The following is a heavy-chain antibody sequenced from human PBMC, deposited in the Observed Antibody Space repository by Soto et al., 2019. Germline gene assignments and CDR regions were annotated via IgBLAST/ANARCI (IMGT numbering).Heavy chain of an antibody. CDR2: IYYSGST. V-gene: IGHV4-31*03. J-gene: IGHJ5*02. CDR3: ARDQEGSGSYYQGDWFDP. D-gene: IGHD3-10*01. Sequence: QVQLQESGPGLVKPSQTLSLTCTVSGGSISSGGYYWSWIRQHPGKGLEWIGYIYYSGSTYYNPSLKSRVTISVDTSKNQFSLKLSSVTAADTAVYYCARDQEGSGSYYQGDWFDPWGQGTLVTVSS. CDR1: GGSISSGGYY.